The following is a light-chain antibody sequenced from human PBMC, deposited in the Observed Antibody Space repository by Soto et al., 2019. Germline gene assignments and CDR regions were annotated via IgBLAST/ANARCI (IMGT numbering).Light chain of an antibody. CDR3: QQCYRYWT. Sequence: DIQMTQSPATRSASVGDRVTITFRASENINRCLAWYQQKPGKAPELLIYDASNLESGVPSRFSGSGSGTEFTLSISSLQPDDFATYYCQQCYRYWTFGQGTKVDIK. J-gene: IGKJ1*01. CDR2: DAS. V-gene: IGKV1-5*01. CDR1: ENINRC.